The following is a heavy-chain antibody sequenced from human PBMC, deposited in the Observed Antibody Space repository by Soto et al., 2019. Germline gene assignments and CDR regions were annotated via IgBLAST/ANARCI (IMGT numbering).Heavy chain of an antibody. CDR2: VNHAGST. D-gene: IGHD6-19*01. J-gene: IGHJ3*02. V-gene: IGHV4-34*01. CDR1: GGSFSGYY. Sequence: SETLSLTXAVYGGSFSGYYWSWIRQSPGKGLEWIGEVNHAGSTKYNPSLKSRVTISVATSKNQFSLNLNSVTAADTALYYCARSREQWLVDAFDIWGQGTMVTVSS. CDR3: ARSREQWLVDAFDI.